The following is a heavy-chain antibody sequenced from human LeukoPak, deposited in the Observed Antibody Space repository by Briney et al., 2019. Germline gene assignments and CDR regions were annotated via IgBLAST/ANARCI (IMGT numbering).Heavy chain of an antibody. Sequence: GGSLRLSCAASGFTVSSNYMSWVRQAPGKGLEWVSVIYSGGSTYYADSVKGRFTISRDNSKNTLYLQMNSLRAEDTAVYYCAKDWGGIAAAGTYDYWGQGTLVTVSS. CDR3: AKDWGGIAAAGTYDY. D-gene: IGHD6-13*01. V-gene: IGHV3-53*01. J-gene: IGHJ4*02. CDR1: GFTVSSNY. CDR2: IYSGGST.